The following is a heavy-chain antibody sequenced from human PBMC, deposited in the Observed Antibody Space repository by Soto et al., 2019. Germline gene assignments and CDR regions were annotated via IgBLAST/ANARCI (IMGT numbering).Heavy chain of an antibody. V-gene: IGHV4-30-4*01. J-gene: IGHJ3*01. Sequence: QGQLQESGPGVVRPSQTLSLTCTVSGASISSGDHYWTWIRQPPGKGLEWFGYTCYSGSTFYNPSLNSRVTMSIDMSKSQYSLNLRSVTAADTAVYYCASSPPTDAFDLWGHGTMVIVSS. CDR3: ASSPPTDAFDL. CDR1: GASISSGDHY. CDR2: TCYSGST. D-gene: IGHD4-4*01.